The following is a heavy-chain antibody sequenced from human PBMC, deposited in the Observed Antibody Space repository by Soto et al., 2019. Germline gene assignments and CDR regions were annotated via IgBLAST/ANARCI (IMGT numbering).Heavy chain of an antibody. CDR2: INSDGSVS. J-gene: IGHJ6*03. Sequence: EVQLVESGGGLVQPGGSLRLSCAASGFTFSNYWMYWVRQAPGKGLVWVSRINSDGSVSSYADSVKGQLTISRDNVKNTLHLQMDSLRAEDTAVYYCARGDCVGGTCYSLAGSFYYYMDVWGKGTTVTVFS. CDR3: ARGDCVGGTCYSLAGSFYYYMDV. CDR1: GFTFSNYW. D-gene: IGHD2-15*01. V-gene: IGHV3-74*01.